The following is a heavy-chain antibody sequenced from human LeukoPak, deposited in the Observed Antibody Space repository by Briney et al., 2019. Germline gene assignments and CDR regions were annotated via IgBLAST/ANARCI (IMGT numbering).Heavy chain of an antibody. Sequence: PSETLSLTCTVSGGSISSSSYYWGWIRQPPGKGLEWIGSIYYSGSTYYNPSLKSRVTISVDTSKNQFSLKLSSVTAADTAVYYCARVAYTSKWLPHAFDYWGQGTLVTVSS. CDR2: IYYSGST. CDR3: ARVAYTSKWLPHAFDY. V-gene: IGHV4-39*01. J-gene: IGHJ4*02. D-gene: IGHD3-16*01. CDR1: GGSISSSSYY.